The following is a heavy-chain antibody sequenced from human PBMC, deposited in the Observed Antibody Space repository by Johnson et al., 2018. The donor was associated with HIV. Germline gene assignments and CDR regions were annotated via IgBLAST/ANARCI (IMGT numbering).Heavy chain of an antibody. V-gene: IGHV3-66*01. CDR2: IYSGGST. CDR3: ASEVRGVLDI. J-gene: IGHJ3*02. CDR1: GFTFSNYY. Sequence: VQLVESVGGLVQPGGSLRLSCAASGFTFSNYYMSWIRQAPGKGLEWVSVIYSGGSTYYADSVKGRFTISRDNSKNTLYLQMNSLRVEDTAVYYCASEVRGVLDIWGQGTMVTVSS. D-gene: IGHD3-10*01.